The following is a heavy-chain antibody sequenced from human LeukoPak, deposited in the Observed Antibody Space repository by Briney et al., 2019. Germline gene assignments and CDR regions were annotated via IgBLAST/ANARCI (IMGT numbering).Heavy chain of an antibody. J-gene: IGHJ4*02. D-gene: IGHD2-8*02. Sequence: PGGSLRLSCAASGFTFSSYAMTWVRQAPGKGLEWVSTITGSGGSRDYADSVKGRFTISRDNSKNTLYLQMNSLRAEDTAVYYCAKEGSSWWFEDYWGQGTLVTVSS. CDR1: GFTFSSYA. V-gene: IGHV3-23*01. CDR2: ITGSGGSR. CDR3: AKEGSSWWFEDY.